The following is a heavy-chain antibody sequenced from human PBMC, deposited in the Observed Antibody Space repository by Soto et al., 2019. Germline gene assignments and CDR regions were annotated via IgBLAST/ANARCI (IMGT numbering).Heavy chain of an antibody. CDR3: ARAHADMIVVASGFDY. CDR2: IFSNDEK. J-gene: IGHJ4*02. Sequence: QVTLKESGPVLVKPTETLTLTCTVSGFSLSNARMGVSWIRQPPGKALEWLAHIFSNDEKSYSTSLKSRLTISXXTXKXXVVLTMTNMDPVDTATYYCARAHADMIVVASGFDYWGQGTLVTVSS. CDR1: GFSLSNARMG. D-gene: IGHD3-22*01. V-gene: IGHV2-26*01.